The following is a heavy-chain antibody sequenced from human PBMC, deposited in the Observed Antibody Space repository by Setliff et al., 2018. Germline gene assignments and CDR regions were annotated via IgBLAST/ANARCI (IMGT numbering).Heavy chain of an antibody. CDR1: GFTFSTYW. CDR3: ARGDSLVSH. CDR2: ISTDGSSI. D-gene: IGHD3-9*01. Sequence: GESLKISCVTSGFTFSTYWMHWVRQAPGQGLVWVARISTDGSSITYADSVKGRFTISRDNAKNSLYLQMNSLRAEDTALYYCARGDSLVSHWGQGTLVTVSS. V-gene: IGHV3-74*03. J-gene: IGHJ4*02.